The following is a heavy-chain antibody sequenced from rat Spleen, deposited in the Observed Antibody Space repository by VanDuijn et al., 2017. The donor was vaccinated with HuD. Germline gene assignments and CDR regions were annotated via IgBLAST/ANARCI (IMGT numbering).Heavy chain of an antibody. CDR1: GFTFSNYY. Sequence: EVQLVESGGGLVQPGRSLKLSCAASGFTFSNYYMAWVRQAPTKGLEWVASITNSGGSTYYRDSVKGRFTISRDNAKSTLYLQMDSLRSEDTATYYCTRVPNWYFDFWGPGTMVTVSS. CDR2: ITNSGGST. J-gene: IGHJ1*01. D-gene: IGHD3-1*01. CDR3: TRVPNWYFDF. V-gene: IGHV5S23*01.